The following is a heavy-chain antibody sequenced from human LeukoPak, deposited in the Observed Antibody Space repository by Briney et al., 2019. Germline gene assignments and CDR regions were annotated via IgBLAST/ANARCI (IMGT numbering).Heavy chain of an antibody. J-gene: IGHJ4*02. V-gene: IGHV1-8*01. D-gene: IGHD3-9*01. CDR3: ATVIRRYFDWLPEFDY. CDR1: GYTFTSYD. Sequence: GASVKVSCKASGYTFTSYDINWVRQATGQGLEWMGWMNPNSGNTGYAQKFQGRVTMTRNTSISTAYMELSSLRSEDTAVYYCATVIRRYFDWLPEFDYWGQGTLVTVSS. CDR2: MNPNSGNT.